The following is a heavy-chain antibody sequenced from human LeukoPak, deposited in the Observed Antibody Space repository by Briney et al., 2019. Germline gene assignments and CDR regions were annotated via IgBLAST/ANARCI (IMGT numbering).Heavy chain of an antibody. CDR2: ISSSGSTI. Sequence: PGGSLRLSCAASGFTFSSYEMNWVRQAPGKGLEWVSYISSSGSTIYYADSVKGRFTISRDNAKNSLYLQMNSLRAEDTAVYYCARDRCSGGSCYSHAFDIWGQGTMVTVSS. D-gene: IGHD2-15*01. CDR3: ARDRCSGGSCYSHAFDI. CDR1: GFTFSSYE. J-gene: IGHJ3*02. V-gene: IGHV3-48*03.